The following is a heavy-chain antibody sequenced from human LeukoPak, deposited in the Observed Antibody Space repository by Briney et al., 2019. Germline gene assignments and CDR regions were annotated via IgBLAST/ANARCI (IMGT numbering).Heavy chain of an antibody. CDR2: ISYDGSNK. D-gene: IGHD1-26*01. CDR1: GFTFSSYG. Sequence: GGSLRLSCAASGFTFSSYGMHWVRQAPGKGLEWVAVISYDGSNKYYADSVKGRFTTSRDNSKNTLYLQMNSLRAEDTAVYYCAKGIVGATKGVDYYYGVDVWGQGTTVTVSS. V-gene: IGHV3-30*18. J-gene: IGHJ6*02. CDR3: AKGIVGATKGVDYYYGVDV.